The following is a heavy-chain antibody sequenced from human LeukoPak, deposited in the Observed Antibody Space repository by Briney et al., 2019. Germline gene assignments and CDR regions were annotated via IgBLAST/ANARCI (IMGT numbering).Heavy chain of an antibody. CDR2: INTGNGDT. CDR3: ARRGGSGHEFEYDY. Sequence: ASVKVSCKPSGYTFTTYALHWVRQAPGQRLEWMGWINTGNGDTRYSQQFQGRVTITRDTSASTAYMELSSLRSEDTAVYYCARRGGSGHEFEYDYWGQGTLVTVSS. CDR1: GYTFTTYA. V-gene: IGHV1-3*04. D-gene: IGHD5-12*01. J-gene: IGHJ4*02.